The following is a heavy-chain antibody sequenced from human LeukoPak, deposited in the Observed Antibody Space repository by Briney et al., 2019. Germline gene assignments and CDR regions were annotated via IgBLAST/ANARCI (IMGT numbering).Heavy chain of an antibody. Sequence: SETLSLTCTVSGGSISSGTYYWYWIRQPPGKGLEGIGYIYYSGSTNYNPSLKSRVTISIDTSKKQFSLKLSSVTAADTAVYYCARDPVDQPYWFFDLWGRGTLVTVSS. J-gene: IGHJ2*01. CDR3: ARDPVDQPYWFFDL. V-gene: IGHV4-61*01. D-gene: IGHD2-2*01. CDR1: GGSISSGTYY. CDR2: IYYSGST.